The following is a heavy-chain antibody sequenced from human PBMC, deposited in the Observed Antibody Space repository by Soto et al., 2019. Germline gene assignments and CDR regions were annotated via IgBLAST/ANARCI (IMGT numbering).Heavy chain of an antibody. Sequence: PRGSLRLSCAASGFTFSSCAMHWVRQAPGKGLEWVAVISYDGRNKYYADSVKGRFTISRDNSKNTLYLQMNSLRAEDTDVYYCARDLPSGASGSSYGSDYWGQGTLVTVSS. D-gene: IGHD1-26*01. CDR3: ARDLPSGASGSSYGSDY. CDR1: GFTFSSCA. CDR2: ISYDGRNK. V-gene: IGHV3-30-3*01. J-gene: IGHJ4*02.